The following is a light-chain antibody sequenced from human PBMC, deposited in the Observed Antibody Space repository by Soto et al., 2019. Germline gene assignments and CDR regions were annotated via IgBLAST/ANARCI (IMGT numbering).Light chain of an antibody. CDR1: QGISSA. V-gene: IGKV1D-13*01. J-gene: IGKJ3*01. Sequence: AIQLTQSPSSLSASVGDSVTITCRASQGISSALAWYQQTPGRAPKLLIYAASTLASGVPSRFSGSRSGTDFTLTVSSLQPEDFATYYCQQFDDHPFTFGPGTTVDIK. CDR3: QQFDDHPFT. CDR2: AAS.